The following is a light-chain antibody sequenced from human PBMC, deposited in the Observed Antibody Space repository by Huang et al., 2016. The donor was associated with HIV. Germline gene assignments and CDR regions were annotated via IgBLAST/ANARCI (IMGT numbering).Light chain of an antibody. V-gene: IGKV3-20*01. CDR2: GAA. CDR3: QQYGSSPAT. CDR1: QSVNSGY. Sequence: EIVLTQSPGTLSLSPGERTTLSCRASQSVNSGYLAWYQQKPGQAPRLLSYGAATRATGSPGRFSGSGSGTDFTLTISRLQPEDFAVYYCQQYGSSPATFGQGTKVEVK. J-gene: IGKJ1*01.